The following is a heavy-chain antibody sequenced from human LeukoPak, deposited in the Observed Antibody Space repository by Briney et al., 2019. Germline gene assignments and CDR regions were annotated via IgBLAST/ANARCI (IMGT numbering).Heavy chain of an antibody. J-gene: IGHJ4*02. D-gene: IGHD3-22*01. CDR3: ARGGDGSGYYYFDY. V-gene: IGHV3-53*01. Sequence: PGGSLRLSCAASGFAVGSNYMNWVRQAPGKGLEWVSVFYSSGGTYYADSVKGRFTISRDISKNTLYLQMNSLSAADTAVYYCARGGDGSGYYYFDYWGQGTLVTVSS. CDR1: GFAVGSNY. CDR2: FYSSGGT.